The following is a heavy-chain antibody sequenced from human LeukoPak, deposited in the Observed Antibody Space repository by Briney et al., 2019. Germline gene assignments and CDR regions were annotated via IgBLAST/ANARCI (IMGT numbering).Heavy chain of an antibody. Sequence: SQTLSLTCAISGDSVSSNSAAWNWIRHSPSRGLEWLGRTYYRSKWYNAYAVSVKSRITINPDTSKNQFSLQLNSVTPEDTAVYYCARDQYYDFCSGYSNWFDPWGQGTLVTVSS. CDR1: GDSVSSNSAA. J-gene: IGHJ5*02. CDR3: ARDQYYDFCSGYSNWFDP. D-gene: IGHD3-3*01. CDR2: TYYRSKWYN. V-gene: IGHV6-1*01.